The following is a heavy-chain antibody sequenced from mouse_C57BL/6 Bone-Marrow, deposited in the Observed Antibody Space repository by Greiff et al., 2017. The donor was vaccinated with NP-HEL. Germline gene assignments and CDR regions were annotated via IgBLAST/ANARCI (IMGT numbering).Heavy chain of an antibody. V-gene: IGHV10-1*01. CDR1: GFSFNTYA. CDR2: IRSKSNNYAT. Sequence: EVQLVESGGGLVQPKGSLKLSCAASGFSFNTYAMNWVRQAPGKGLEWVARIRSKSNNYATYYADSVKDRFTISRDDSESMLYLQMNNLKTEDTAMYYCVRQGVPRDYFDYWGQGTTLTVSS. D-gene: IGHD5-1*01. CDR3: VRQGVPRDYFDY. J-gene: IGHJ2*01.